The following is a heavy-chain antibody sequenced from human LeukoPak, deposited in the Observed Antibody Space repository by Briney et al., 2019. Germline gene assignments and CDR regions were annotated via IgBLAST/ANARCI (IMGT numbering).Heavy chain of an antibody. CDR2: ISYDGSNK. D-gene: IGHD2-2*01. Sequence: EGSLRLSCAASGFTFSSYGMHWVRQAPGKGLEWVAAISYDGSNKYYADSVKGRFTISRDNSKNTLYLQMNSLRAEDTAVYYCAKAIVPAADIFDYWGQGTLVTVSS. V-gene: IGHV3-30*18. CDR3: AKAIVPAADIFDY. CDR1: GFTFSSYG. J-gene: IGHJ4*02.